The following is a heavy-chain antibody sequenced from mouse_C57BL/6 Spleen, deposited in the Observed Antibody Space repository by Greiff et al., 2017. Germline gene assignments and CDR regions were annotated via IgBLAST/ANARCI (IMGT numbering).Heavy chain of an antibody. CDR3: ARSGDNDPFAY. J-gene: IGHJ3*01. CDR1: GYTFTDYN. V-gene: IGHV1-18*01. Sequence: DVQLQESGPELVKPGASVKIPCKASGYTFTDYNMDWVKQSHGKSLEWIGDINPNNGGTIYNQKFKGKATLTVDKSSSTAYMELRSLTSEDTAVYYCARSGDNDPFAYWGQGTLVTVSA. CDR2: INPNNGGT. D-gene: IGHD1-3*01.